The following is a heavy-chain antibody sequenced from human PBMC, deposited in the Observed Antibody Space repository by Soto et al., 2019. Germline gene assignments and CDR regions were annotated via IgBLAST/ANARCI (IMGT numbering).Heavy chain of an antibody. J-gene: IGHJ6*02. Sequence: QGQLQESGPGLVKPSETLSLRCSVSGGSVSSPDFYWNWIRQTPGKGLEWLGYIYHTGATAYNSSLKTRLRISVDTSNNQFSLKMNSVTAADTAVYFCARSSSGIFCGMDVWGQGTAVTVSS. D-gene: IGHD6-6*01. V-gene: IGHV4-30-4*01. CDR2: IYHTGAT. CDR3: ARSSSGIFCGMDV. CDR1: GGSVSSPDFY.